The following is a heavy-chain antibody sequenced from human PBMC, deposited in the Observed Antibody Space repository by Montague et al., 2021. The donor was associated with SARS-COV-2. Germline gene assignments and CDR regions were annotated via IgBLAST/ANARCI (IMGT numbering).Heavy chain of an antibody. CDR1: GFTFSNFF. Sequence: SLRLSCAASGFTFSNFFINWVRQAPGTGLEWVSSITSSGDYIWYADSLKGRFTGSRDNAKNSVYLQMSSLRAEDTAVYYCARELGRTGAFDIWGQGTAVTVSS. V-gene: IGHV3-21*01. CDR3: ARELGRTGAFDI. J-gene: IGHJ3*02. CDR2: ITSSGDYI. D-gene: IGHD4-17*01.